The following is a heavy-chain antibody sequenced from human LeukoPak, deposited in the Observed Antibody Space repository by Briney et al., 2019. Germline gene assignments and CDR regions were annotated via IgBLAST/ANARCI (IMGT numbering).Heavy chain of an antibody. CDR1: GFNFSSLW. Sequence: GGSLRLSCAASGFNFSSLWMSWVRQAPGKGLEWVANIKQDGSDKYYVDSVKGRFTISRDNAKNSLYLQMNSLRAEDTAVYYCARRSGCYYGLNYWGQGTLVTVSS. CDR2: IKQDGSDK. CDR3: ARRSGCYYGLNY. D-gene: IGHD1-26*01. V-gene: IGHV3-7*01. J-gene: IGHJ4*02.